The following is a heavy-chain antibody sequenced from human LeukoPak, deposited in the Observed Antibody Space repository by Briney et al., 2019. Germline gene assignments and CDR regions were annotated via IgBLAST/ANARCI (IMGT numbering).Heavy chain of an antibody. D-gene: IGHD5/OR15-5a*01. Sequence: GGSLRLSCAASGFTFSGDNMSWVRQAPGKGLEWVANIKQDGSEKYYVDSVKGRFTISRDNAKNSLYLQMNSLRAEDTAVYYCARGLYTMGRYWFDPWGQGTLVTVSS. CDR3: ARGLYTMGRYWFDP. V-gene: IGHV3-7*01. J-gene: IGHJ5*02. CDR2: IKQDGSEK. CDR1: GFTFSGDN.